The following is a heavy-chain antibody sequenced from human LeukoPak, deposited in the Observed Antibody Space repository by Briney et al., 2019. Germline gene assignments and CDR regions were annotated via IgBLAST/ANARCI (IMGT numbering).Heavy chain of an antibody. D-gene: IGHD3-10*01. J-gene: IGHJ4*02. Sequence: PSETLSLTCAVYGGSFSGYYWSWIRQPPGKGLEWIGEINHSGSTNYNPSLKSRVTISVDTSKNQFSLKLSSVTAADTAVYYCASFLSGAGYYFDYWGQGTLVTVSS. CDR2: INHSGST. CDR3: ASFLSGAGYYFDY. CDR1: GGSFSGYY. V-gene: IGHV4-34*01.